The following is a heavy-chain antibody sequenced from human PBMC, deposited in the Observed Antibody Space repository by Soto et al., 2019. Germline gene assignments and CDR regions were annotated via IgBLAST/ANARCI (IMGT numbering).Heavy chain of an antibody. Sequence: EVQLLESGGGLVQPGGSLRLSCAASGFTFSSYAMSWVRQAPGKGLQWVSAISGSGGSTYYADSVKGRFTISRDNSKNTLYRQMNSLRAEDTAVYYCAKDDITIFGVVIQDWYFDLWGRGTLFTVSS. CDR2: ISGSGGST. CDR3: AKDDITIFGVVIQDWYFDL. J-gene: IGHJ2*01. V-gene: IGHV3-23*01. CDR1: GFTFSSYA. D-gene: IGHD3-3*01.